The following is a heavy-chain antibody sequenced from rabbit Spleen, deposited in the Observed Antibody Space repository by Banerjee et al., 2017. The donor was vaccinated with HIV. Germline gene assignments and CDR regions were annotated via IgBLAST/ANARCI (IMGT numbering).Heavy chain of an antibody. CDR2: IYTGSSGNT. CDR1: GFSFSSGYY. Sequence: QQLEESGGGLVKPGASLTLTCTAPGFSFSSGYYMCWVRQALGKGSEWIACIYTGSSGNTYYASWAKGRFTISKTSSTTVTLQMTSLTAADTATYFCARDDYLSAGVTITRLDLWGPGTLVTVS. J-gene: IGHJ3*01. CDR3: ARDDYLSAGVTITRLDL. D-gene: IGHD2-1*01. V-gene: IGHV1S40*01.